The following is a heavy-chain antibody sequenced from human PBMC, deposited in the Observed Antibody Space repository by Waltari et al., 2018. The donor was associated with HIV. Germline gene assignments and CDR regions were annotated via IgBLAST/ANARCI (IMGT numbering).Heavy chain of an antibody. Sequence: EVQLVESGGGLVKPGGSLRLSCAGPGFTFRSCSMNLFRQAPGNGMEWVAAISSGSSFMDYADSVKGRFTISRANAKNSLYLQMKSLRVEDTVLYYCARALTNFGGFWGQGTLVTVSS. D-gene: IGHD4-17*01. J-gene: IGHJ4*02. CDR1: GFTFRSCS. CDR2: ISSGSSFM. CDR3: ARALTNFGGF. V-gene: IGHV3-21*01.